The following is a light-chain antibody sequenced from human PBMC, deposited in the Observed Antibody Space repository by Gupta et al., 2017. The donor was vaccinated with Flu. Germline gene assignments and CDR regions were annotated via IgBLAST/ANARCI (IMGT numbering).Light chain of an antibody. V-gene: IGLV3-10*01. CDR1: ALPKNY. J-gene: IGLJ2*01. CDR2: EDS. Sequence: SSDALPKNYGSWYQQSSDQAPELVIYEDSKRPSGIPKRFSGSRSGNMATLTIGGAQVEDEADYYCYALTSSSNEVVFGGETMLTV. CDR3: YALTSSSNEVV.